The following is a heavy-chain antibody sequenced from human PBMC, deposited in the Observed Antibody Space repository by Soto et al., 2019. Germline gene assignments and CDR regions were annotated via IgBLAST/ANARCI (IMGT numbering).Heavy chain of an antibody. CDR1: GFTVSTDW. Sequence: LRLSCAASGFTVSTDWMYWVRQAPGKGLEWVSLIKSGGNTYYADSVEGRFTISRDNSKNTVFLQMNSLRAEDTAVYYCVRENYYYGMDVWGQGTTVTVSS. CDR2: IKSGGNT. CDR3: VRENYYYGMDV. V-gene: IGHV3-66*01. J-gene: IGHJ6*02.